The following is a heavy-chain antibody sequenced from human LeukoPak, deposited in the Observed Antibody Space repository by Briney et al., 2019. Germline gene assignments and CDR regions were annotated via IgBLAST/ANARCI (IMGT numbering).Heavy chain of an antibody. Sequence: PGGSLRLSCEASGFTFNNYAMSWVRQAPGKGLEWVSAISGSGGSTYYADSVKGRFTIPRDNSKNTLYLQMNSLRAEDTAVYYCAKGWLATIGLDYWGQGTLVTVSS. CDR2: ISGSGGST. J-gene: IGHJ4*02. CDR3: AKGWLATIGLDY. CDR1: GFTFNNYA. D-gene: IGHD5-12*01. V-gene: IGHV3-23*01.